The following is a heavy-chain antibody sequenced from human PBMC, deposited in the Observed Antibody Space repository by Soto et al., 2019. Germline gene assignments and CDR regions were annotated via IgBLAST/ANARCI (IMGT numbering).Heavy chain of an antibody. Sequence: QVQLVQSGPEVKKPGSSVKVSCKASGGTFSTYSISWVRQAPGQGLEWMGGIIPIFGTANYAQKFQGRVTIIADKSTSTGYMELSSLRSEDTAVYYCARGEEGLRYFNPPDPWGQGTLVTVSS. CDR2: IIPIFGTA. J-gene: IGHJ5*02. V-gene: IGHV1-69*06. D-gene: IGHD3-9*01. CDR1: GGTFSTYS. CDR3: ARGEEGLRYFNPPDP.